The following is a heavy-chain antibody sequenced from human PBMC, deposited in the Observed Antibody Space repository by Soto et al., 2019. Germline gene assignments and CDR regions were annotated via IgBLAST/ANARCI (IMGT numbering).Heavy chain of an antibody. CDR3: AREDTAMIVSGWFDP. V-gene: IGHV3-30*01. J-gene: IGHJ5*01. CDR2: ISYDENNK. CDR1: GFTFSSYA. Sequence: GGLLRLSCAASGFTFSSYAIHCVRQAPSKGQEWVSFISYDENNKYYADSVKGRFTISRDNSKNTLYWQMNSLRCEDTSVYYCAREDTAMIVSGWFDPWGQGTLVTVSS. D-gene: IGHD5-18*01.